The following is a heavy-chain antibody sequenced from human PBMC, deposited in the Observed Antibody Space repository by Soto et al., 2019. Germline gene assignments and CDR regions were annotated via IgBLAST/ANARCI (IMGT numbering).Heavy chain of an antibody. CDR1: GYTFTSYG. Sequence: ASVKVSCKASGYTFTSYGIHWVRQAPGQRLEWMGWINAGNGNTKYSQEFQGRVTITRDTSASTAYMELSSLRSEDTAVYYCARSSGWYYVDYWGQGTRVTVSS. D-gene: IGHD3-22*01. V-gene: IGHV1-3*01. CDR3: ARSSGWYYVDY. J-gene: IGHJ4*02. CDR2: INAGNGNT.